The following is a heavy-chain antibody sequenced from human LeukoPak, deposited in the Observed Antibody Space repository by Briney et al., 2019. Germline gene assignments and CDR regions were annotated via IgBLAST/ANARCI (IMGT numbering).Heavy chain of an antibody. Sequence: SETLSLTCTVSGGSIISYYWSWIRQPAGKGLEWIGRIYSNRRVDYNPSLENRVGMSMDTSKNDLLLDLDSVTAADTGVYYCAALHYFGHGATRTWGQGTLVTVSS. CDR3: AALHYFGHGATRT. CDR2: IYSNRRV. CDR1: GGSIISYY. D-gene: IGHD2/OR15-2a*01. V-gene: IGHV4-4*07. J-gene: IGHJ5*02.